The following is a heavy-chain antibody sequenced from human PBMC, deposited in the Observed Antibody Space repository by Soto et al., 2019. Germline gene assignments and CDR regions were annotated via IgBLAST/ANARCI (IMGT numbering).Heavy chain of an antibody. D-gene: IGHD2-15*01. CDR1: GFTFSSYW. V-gene: IGHV3-74*01. CDR3: ARDQGYCSGGSCYVAGY. Sequence: EVQLVESGGGLVQTGGSLRLSCAASGFTFSSYWMHWVRQAPGKGLVWVSSINSDGSSTTYADSVKGRFTISRDNAKNTLYLQLNSLRADDTAAYYCARDQGYCSGGSCYVAGYWGQGTLVTVSS. CDR2: INSDGSST. J-gene: IGHJ4*02.